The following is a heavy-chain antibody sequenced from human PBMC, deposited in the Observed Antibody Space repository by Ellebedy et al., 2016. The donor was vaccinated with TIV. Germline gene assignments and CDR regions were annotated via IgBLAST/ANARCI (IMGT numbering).Heavy chain of an antibody. CDR3: ARGPRVVVTAIRYYYYYGMDV. V-gene: IGHV3-30-3*01. D-gene: IGHD2-21*02. Sequence: GESLKISCAASGFTFSSYAMHWVRQAPGKGLEWVAVLSYDGSNKYYADSVKGRFTISRDNSKNTLYLQMNSLRAEDTAVYYCARGPRVVVTAIRYYYYYGMDVWGQGTTVTVSS. J-gene: IGHJ6*02. CDR2: LSYDGSNK. CDR1: GFTFSSYA.